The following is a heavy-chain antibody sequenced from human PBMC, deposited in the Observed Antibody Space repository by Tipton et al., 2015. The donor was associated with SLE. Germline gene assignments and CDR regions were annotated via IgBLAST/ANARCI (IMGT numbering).Heavy chain of an antibody. CDR3: AKDPGDY. J-gene: IGHJ4*02. Sequence: SLRLSCAASGFTFSSYAMHWVRQAPGKGLEWVAVISYDGSNKYYADSVKGRFTISRDNSKNTLYLQMNSLRAEDTAVYYCAKDPGDYWGQGILVTVSS. CDR1: GFTFSSYA. V-gene: IGHV3-30-3*01. CDR2: ISYDGSNK.